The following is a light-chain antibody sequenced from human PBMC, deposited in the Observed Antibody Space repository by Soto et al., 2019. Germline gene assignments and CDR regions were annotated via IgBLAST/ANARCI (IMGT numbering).Light chain of an antibody. V-gene: IGKV3-15*01. CDR1: QSVSSN. Sequence: IVMTQAPATLSVSPGERATLSCRASQSVSSNLAWYQQKPGQAPRLLMYGASTRADGIPARFTGSGSGTGFTLTISSLQSEDFAVYYCQQYHIWPPWTSGQGTKVDIK. CDR3: QQYHIWPPWT. J-gene: IGKJ1*01. CDR2: GAS.